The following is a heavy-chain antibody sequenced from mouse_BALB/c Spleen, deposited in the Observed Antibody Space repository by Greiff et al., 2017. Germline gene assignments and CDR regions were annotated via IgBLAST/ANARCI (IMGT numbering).Heavy chain of an antibody. J-gene: IGHJ4*01. V-gene: IGHV5-15*01. CDR1: GFTFSDYG. CDR2: ISNLAYSI. D-gene: IGHD2-3*01. CDR3: GRWYYDAMDY. Sequence: EVKLVESGGGLVQPGGSRKLSCAASGFTFSDYGMAWVRQAPGKGPEWVAFISNLAYSIYYADTVTGRFTISRDNAKNTLYLQMSSLKSEDTAMYYCGRWYYDAMDYWGQGTSVTVSS.